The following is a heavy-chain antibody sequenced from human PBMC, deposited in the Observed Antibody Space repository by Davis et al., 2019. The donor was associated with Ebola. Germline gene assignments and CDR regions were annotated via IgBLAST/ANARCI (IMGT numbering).Heavy chain of an antibody. Sequence: GESLKISCAASGFTFSSYEMNWVRQAPGKGLEWVSYISSSGSTIYYADSVKGRFTISRDNAKNSLYLQMNSLRAEDTAVYYCARDVATYYDFWSGYYTGWGQGTLVTVSS. CDR1: GFTFSSYE. CDR2: ISSSGSTI. D-gene: IGHD3-3*01. CDR3: ARDVATYYDFWSGYYTG. V-gene: IGHV3-48*03. J-gene: IGHJ4*02.